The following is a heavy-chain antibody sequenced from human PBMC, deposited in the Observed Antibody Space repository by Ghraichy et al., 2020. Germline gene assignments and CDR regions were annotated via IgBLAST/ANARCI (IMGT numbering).Heavy chain of an antibody. J-gene: IGHJ4*02. Sequence: GGSLRLSCAASGFTFSRYSMNWVRQAPGKGLEWVSSISSSSSYIYYADSVKGRFTISRDNAKNSLYLQMNSLRAEDTAVYYCAREYYYDSSGYYDHLDYWGQGTLVTVSS. CDR3: AREYYYDSSGYYDHLDY. D-gene: IGHD3-22*01. CDR2: ISSSSSYI. V-gene: IGHV3-21*01. CDR1: GFTFSRYS.